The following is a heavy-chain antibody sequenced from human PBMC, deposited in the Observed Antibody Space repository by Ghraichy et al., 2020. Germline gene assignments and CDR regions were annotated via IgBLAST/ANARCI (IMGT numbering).Heavy chain of an antibody. CDR1: GFTFSSHV. Sequence: GGSLRLSCAASGFTFSSHVMNWIRQSPGEGLEWVSSITGSADTTFYTDSVKGRFAISRDNSKNMVYLQMNGLRAADTAVYYCARRGANWGPFDYWGQGSLVPVSS. CDR3: ARRGANWGPFDY. D-gene: IGHD7-27*01. V-gene: IGHV3-23*01. CDR2: ITGSADTT. J-gene: IGHJ4*02.